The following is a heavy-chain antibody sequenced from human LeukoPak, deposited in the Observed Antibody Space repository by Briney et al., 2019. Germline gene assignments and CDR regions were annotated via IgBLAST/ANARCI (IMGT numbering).Heavy chain of an antibody. CDR2: ISWNSGSI. Sequence: PGGSLRLSCAASGFTFDDYAMHWVRQAPGKGLEWVSGISWNSGSIGYADSVKGRFTISRDNAKNSLYLQMNSLRAEDTAVYYCAREFREGATFFGAFDIWGQGTMVTVSS. D-gene: IGHD1-26*01. J-gene: IGHJ3*02. CDR3: AREFREGATFFGAFDI. CDR1: GFTFDDYA. V-gene: IGHV3-9*01.